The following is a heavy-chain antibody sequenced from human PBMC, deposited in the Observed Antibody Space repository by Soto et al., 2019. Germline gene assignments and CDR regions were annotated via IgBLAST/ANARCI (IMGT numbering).Heavy chain of an antibody. CDR2: FDPEDGET. CDR1: GYTLTELS. D-gene: IGHD5-12*01. J-gene: IGHJ6*03. CDR3: ARDVGLRSPHYYYYYYMDV. V-gene: IGHV1-24*01. Sequence: ASVKVSCKVSGYTLTELSMHWVRQAPGKGLEWMGGFDPEDGETIYAQKFQGRVTMTEDTSTGTAYMELSSLRSEDMAVYYCARDVGLRSPHYYYYYYMDVWGKGTTVTSP.